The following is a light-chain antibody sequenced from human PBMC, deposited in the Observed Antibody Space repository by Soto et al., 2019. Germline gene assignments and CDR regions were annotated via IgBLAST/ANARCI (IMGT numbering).Light chain of an antibody. J-gene: IGLJ2*01. Sequence: QSVLTQPASVSGSPGQSITISCTGTSSDIGGYNHVSWYQQYPGKAPKLKIYDVSNRPSGVSNRFSGSKSGNTASLTISGLQAEDEADYYCSSYTSSSTVVFGGGTKLTVL. V-gene: IGLV2-14*01. CDR2: DVS. CDR1: SSDIGGYNH. CDR3: SSYTSSSTVV.